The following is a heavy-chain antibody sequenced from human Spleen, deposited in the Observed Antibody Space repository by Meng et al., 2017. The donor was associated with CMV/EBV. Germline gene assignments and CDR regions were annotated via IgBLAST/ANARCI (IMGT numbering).Heavy chain of an antibody. CDR3: ARGSWWFDP. J-gene: IGHJ5*02. CDR2: IYYSGNT. CDR1: GGSISSGDHY. Sequence: SLTCTVSGGSISSGDHYWSWIRQPPGKGLEWIGYIYYSGNTWYNPSLKSRVSISVDTSRNHFSLTLSSVTAADTAVYYCARGSWWFDPWGQGTLVTVSS. V-gene: IGHV4-30-4*08.